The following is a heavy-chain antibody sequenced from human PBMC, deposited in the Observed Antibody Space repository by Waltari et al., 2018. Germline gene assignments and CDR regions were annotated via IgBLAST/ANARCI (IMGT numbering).Heavy chain of an antibody. D-gene: IGHD2-21*01. CDR1: GGSFSGYY. V-gene: IGHV4-34*01. Sequence: QVQLQQWGAGLLKPSATLSLTCAVYGGSFSGYYWSWIRQPPGKGLECIGEIKHSGSNNYNPSLKSRVTISVDTSTNQFSLKLSSVTAADTAVYYCARGRGVLWWRFGNWFDPWGQGTLVTVSS. CDR3: ARGRGVLWWRFGNWFDP. CDR2: IKHSGSN. J-gene: IGHJ5*02.